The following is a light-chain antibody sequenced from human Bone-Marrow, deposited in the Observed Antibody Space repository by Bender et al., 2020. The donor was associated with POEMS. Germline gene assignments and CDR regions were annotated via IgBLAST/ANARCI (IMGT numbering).Light chain of an antibody. CDR1: SSDVGGYDY. J-gene: IGLJ3*02. Sequence: QSVVTQPPSASGTPGQRVTISCSGTSSDVGGYDYVSWYQQHPGKAPKVMIYEVNKRPSGVPDRFSGSKSGNTASLTVSGLQADDEADYYCSSYAGSHNLVFGGGTKLTVL. CDR3: SSYAGSHNLV. CDR2: EVN. V-gene: IGLV2-8*01.